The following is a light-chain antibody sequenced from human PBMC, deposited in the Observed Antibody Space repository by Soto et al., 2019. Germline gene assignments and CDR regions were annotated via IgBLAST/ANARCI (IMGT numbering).Light chain of an antibody. CDR3: QHYNSYSEA. CDR1: QTISSW. Sequence: DIQMTQSPSTLSGSVGDRVTITYWASQTISSWLAWYQRKPGKAPKLLIYKASTLKSGVPSRFSGSGSGTEFTLTISSLQPDDFATYYCQHYNSYSEAFGQGTKVDIK. V-gene: IGKV1-5*03. CDR2: KAS. J-gene: IGKJ1*01.